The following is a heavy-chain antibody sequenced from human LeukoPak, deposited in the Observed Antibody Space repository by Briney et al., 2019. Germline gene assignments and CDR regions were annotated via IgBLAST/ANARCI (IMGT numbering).Heavy chain of an antibody. V-gene: IGHV4-4*02. CDR2: IYHSGNT. D-gene: IGHD3-22*01. Sequence: PSETLSLTCAVSGGSISSSNWWSWVRQPPGKGLEWIGEIYHSGNTNYNPSLKSRVTISVDKSKNQFSLRLSSVTAADTAVYYCASVNYYDSSGPSDYWGQGTLVTVSS. CDR1: GGSISSSNW. CDR3: ASVNYYDSSGPSDY. J-gene: IGHJ4*02.